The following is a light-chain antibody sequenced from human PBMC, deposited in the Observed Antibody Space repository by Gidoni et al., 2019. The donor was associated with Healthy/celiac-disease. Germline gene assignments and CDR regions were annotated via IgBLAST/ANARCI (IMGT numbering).Light chain of an antibody. V-gene: IGLV2-11*01. J-gene: IGLJ1*01. CDR1: SSDVGGYHY. CDR2: DVI. CDR3: CAYAGTYV. Sequence: QSPLPPPRSVPGSPGQTATISCTGPSSDVGGYHYDSWYQQHPGKALKLMIYDVITRPSGVPARSSGSKSGNTASRTISGVQAEDEADYYGCAYAGTYVFGTGTKVTVL.